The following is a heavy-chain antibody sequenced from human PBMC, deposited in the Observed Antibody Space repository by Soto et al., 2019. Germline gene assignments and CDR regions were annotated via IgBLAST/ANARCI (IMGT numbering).Heavy chain of an antibody. J-gene: IGHJ4*02. CDR3: ARAHIVVVTANDY. V-gene: IGHV3-30-3*01. CDR2: ISYDGSDK. Sequence: GGSLRLSCAASGFTFNSYAMHWVRQAPGKGLEWVAVISYDGSDKYYADSVKGRFTISRDNSKNTLYLQMNSLRAEDTAVYYCARAHIVVVTANDYWGQGTLVTVSS. D-gene: IGHD2-21*02. CDR1: GFTFNSYA.